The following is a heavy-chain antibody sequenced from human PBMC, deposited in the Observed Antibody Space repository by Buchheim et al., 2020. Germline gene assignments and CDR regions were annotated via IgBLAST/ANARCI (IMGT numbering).Heavy chain of an antibody. J-gene: IGHJ4*02. CDR3: ASISYGSGYFDY. Sequence: QVQLQQWGAGLLKPSETLSLTCAVYGGSFSSYYWSWIRQPPGKGLEWIGYIYYSGSTNYNPSLKSRVTISVDTSKNQFSLKLSSVTAADTAVYYCASISYGSGYFDYWGQGTL. V-gene: IGHV4-34*11. CDR1: GGSFSSYY. D-gene: IGHD3-10*01. CDR2: IYYSGST.